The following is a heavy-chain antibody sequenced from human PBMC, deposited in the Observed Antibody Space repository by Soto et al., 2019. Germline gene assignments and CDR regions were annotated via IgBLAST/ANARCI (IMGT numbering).Heavy chain of an antibody. Sequence: GGSLRLSCAASGFTFSRYAMSWVRQAPGKGLEWVSAISGSGGSTYYADSVKGRFTISRDNSKNTLYLQMNSLRAEDTAVYYCAKNVRVAAAAGYFDYWGQGTLVTVSS. V-gene: IGHV3-23*01. CDR3: AKNVRVAAAAGYFDY. CDR2: ISGSGGST. J-gene: IGHJ4*02. CDR1: GFTFSRYA. D-gene: IGHD6-13*01.